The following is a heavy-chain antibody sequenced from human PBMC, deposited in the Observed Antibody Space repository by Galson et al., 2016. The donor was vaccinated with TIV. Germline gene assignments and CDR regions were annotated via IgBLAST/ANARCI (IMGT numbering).Heavy chain of an antibody. CDR1: GYTFTGNY. CDR2: NNPKSGDT. D-gene: IGHD4-17*01. Sequence: SVKVSCKASGYTFTGNYMHWVRQAPGQGLEWMGWNNPKSGDTSYAQNIQDWVNMTRDMSISTVYMELSRLRSDDTAVYYCARIVYGSSALDVWGQGTTVTVSS. V-gene: IGHV1-2*04. CDR3: ARIVYGSSALDV. J-gene: IGHJ6*02.